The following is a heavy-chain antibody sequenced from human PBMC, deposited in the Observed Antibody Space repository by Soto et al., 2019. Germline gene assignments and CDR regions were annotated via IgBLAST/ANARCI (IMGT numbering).Heavy chain of an antibody. Sequence: GSLRLSCAASGFTFSYYPLHWVRRAPGKGLEWVSSISGVRDYIRYADSVKGRFAISRDNAKTSLYLQMNSLTAEDTAVYYCAREGVHNYTEYYFDYWGQGTLVTVSS. J-gene: IGHJ4*02. V-gene: IGHV3-21*06. CDR1: GFTFSYYP. CDR3: AREGVHNYTEYYFDY. D-gene: IGHD3-10*01. CDR2: ISGVRDYI.